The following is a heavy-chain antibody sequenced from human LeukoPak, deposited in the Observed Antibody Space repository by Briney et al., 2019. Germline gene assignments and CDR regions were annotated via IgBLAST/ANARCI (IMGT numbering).Heavy chain of an antibody. CDR3: ARVTGYVMEDYFDY. CDR2: IYYSGST. Sequence: PSETLSLTCAVYGGSFSDYYWSWIRQPPGKGLEWIGYIYYSGSTNYNPSLKSRVTISVDTSKNQFSLWLSSVTAADTAVYYCARVTGYVMEDYFDYWGQGTLVTVSS. CDR1: GGSFSDYY. V-gene: IGHV4-59*01. D-gene: IGHD6-13*01. J-gene: IGHJ4*02.